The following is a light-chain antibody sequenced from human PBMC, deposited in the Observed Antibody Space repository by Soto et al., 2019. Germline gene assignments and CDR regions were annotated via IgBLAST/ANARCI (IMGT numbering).Light chain of an antibody. J-gene: IGKJ4*01. Sequence: EIVLTQSPATLSLSPGERATLSCRASQSVGNKLAWYQQKPGQAPGLLIYEASIRATGIPARFSGSGSGTDFTLTISSLEPEDFAAYYCQQHANWPLTFGGGTKVEIK. CDR2: EAS. CDR1: QSVGNK. V-gene: IGKV3-11*01. CDR3: QQHANWPLT.